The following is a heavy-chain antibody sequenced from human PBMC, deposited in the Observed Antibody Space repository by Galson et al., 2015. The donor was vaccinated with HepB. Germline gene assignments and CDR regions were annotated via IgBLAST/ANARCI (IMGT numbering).Heavy chain of an antibody. CDR3: VKAPRRRYYYDSSGYRGYFQH. CDR1: GLTFSSYG. V-gene: IGHV3-64D*06. D-gene: IGHD3-22*01. J-gene: IGHJ1*01. Sequence: SLRLSCAASGLTFSSYGMHWVRQAPGKGLEYVSAMSSNGGSTYYADSVKGRFTISRDNSKNTLYLQMSSLRPEDTAVYYCVKAPRRRYYYDSSGYRGYFQHWGQGTLGTVSS. CDR2: MSSNGGST.